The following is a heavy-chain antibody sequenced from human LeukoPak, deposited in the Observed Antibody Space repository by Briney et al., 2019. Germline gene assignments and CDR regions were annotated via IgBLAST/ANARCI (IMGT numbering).Heavy chain of an antibody. CDR2: IYYSGST. CDR3: ARHRGGYDILTGYYSDWFDP. Sequence: SETLSLTCTVSGGSISSSSYYWGWIRQPPGKGLEWIGSIYYSGSTYYNPSLKSRVTISVDTSKNQFSLKLSSVTAADTALYYCARHRGGYDILTGYYSDWFDPWGQGTLVTVSS. CDR1: GGSISSSSYY. D-gene: IGHD3-9*01. V-gene: IGHV4-39*01. J-gene: IGHJ5*02.